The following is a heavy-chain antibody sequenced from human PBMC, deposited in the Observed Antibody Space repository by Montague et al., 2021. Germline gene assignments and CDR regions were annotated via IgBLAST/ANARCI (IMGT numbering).Heavy chain of an antibody. J-gene: IGHJ4*02. CDR1: GFPFSNYP. D-gene: IGHD1-14*01. V-gene: IGHV3-30-3*01. CDR2: ISYGGSDT. Sequence: SRSLSLSASGFPFSNYPMHWVRQAPGKGLEWVAVISYGGSDTFYADSVKGRFTISRDNSKNTVSLQMNSLRGEDTAVYYCARAPESRAADLWGQGTLVTVSS. CDR3: ARAPESRAADL.